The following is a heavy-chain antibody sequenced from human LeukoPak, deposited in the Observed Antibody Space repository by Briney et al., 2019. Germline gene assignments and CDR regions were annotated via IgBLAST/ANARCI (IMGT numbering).Heavy chain of an antibody. J-gene: IGHJ4*02. V-gene: IGHV3-11*04. CDR3: ARVEYQLLGFDY. CDR2: INIGGNTI. Sequence: GGSLRLSCATSGFTFSDYYMSWIRQAPGKGLEWVAYINIGGNTIYYADSVKGRFTISRDNAKNSLYLQMDSLRAEDTAVYYCARVEYQLLGFDYWGQGTLVTVSS. CDR1: GFTFSDYY. D-gene: IGHD2-2*01.